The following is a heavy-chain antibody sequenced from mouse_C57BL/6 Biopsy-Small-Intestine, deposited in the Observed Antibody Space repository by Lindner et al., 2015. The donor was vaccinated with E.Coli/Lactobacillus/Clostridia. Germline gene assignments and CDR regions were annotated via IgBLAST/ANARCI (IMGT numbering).Heavy chain of an antibody. CDR2: IRSKGSNYAT. V-gene: IGHV10-3*01. Sequence: VQLQSLWRIVQPKGSLKLSCAASGFTFNTYAMHWVRQAPGKGLEWVARIRSKGSNYATYCADSAKDRFTISRDDSQSMLYLQMNNLKTEDTAIYYCVRDNWDGGYWYFDVWGTGTTVTVSS. CDR3: VRDNWDGGYWYFDV. D-gene: IGHD4-1*01. CDR1: GFTFNTYA. J-gene: IGHJ1*03.